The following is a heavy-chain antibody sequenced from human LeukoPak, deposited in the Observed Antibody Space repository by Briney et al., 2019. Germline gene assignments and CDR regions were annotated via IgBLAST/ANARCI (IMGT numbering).Heavy chain of an antibody. CDR2: IYYSGST. CDR1: GGSISSYY. CDR3: ARARRDGYNFCYYGMDV. V-gene: IGHV4-59*01. D-gene: IGHD5-24*01. J-gene: IGHJ6*02. Sequence: PSETLSLTCTVSGGSISSYYWSWIRQPPGKGLEWIGYIYYSGSTNYNPSLKSRVTISVDTSKNQFSLKLSSVTAADTAVYYCARARRDGYNFCYYGMDVWGQGTTVTVSS.